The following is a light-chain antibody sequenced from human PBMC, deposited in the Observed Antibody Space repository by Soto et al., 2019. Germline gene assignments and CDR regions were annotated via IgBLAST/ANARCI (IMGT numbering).Light chain of an antibody. CDR2: GAS. CDR1: QGIRND. Sequence: AIQMTQSPSSLSASVGDRVTITCRASQGIRNDLGWYQQKPGKAPKLLIYGASSLQSGVPSRVSGSGSGTDFTLTISSLQPEDFATYYCLQDYNYPRTFGQGTKVEI. V-gene: IGKV1-6*01. CDR3: LQDYNYPRT. J-gene: IGKJ1*01.